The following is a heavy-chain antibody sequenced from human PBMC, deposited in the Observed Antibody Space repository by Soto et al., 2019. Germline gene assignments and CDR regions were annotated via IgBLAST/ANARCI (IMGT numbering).Heavy chain of an antibody. J-gene: IGHJ4*02. Sequence: SETLSLTCTVSGGSISSYYWSWIRQPPGKGLEWIGYIYYSGSTNSNPSLKSRVTISVDTSKNQFSLRLSSVTAADTAVYYCAKGPVTTSGTYDYWGQGTLVTVSS. V-gene: IGHV4-59*01. CDR1: GGSISSYY. D-gene: IGHD4-17*01. CDR3: AKGPVTTSGTYDY. CDR2: IYYSGST.